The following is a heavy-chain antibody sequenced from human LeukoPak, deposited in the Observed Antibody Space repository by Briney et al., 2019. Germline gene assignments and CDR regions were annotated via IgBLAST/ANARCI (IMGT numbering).Heavy chain of an antibody. J-gene: IGHJ4*02. CDR1: GFTFISYW. D-gene: IGHD6-13*01. CDR3: ARGSPGYSSRYFDY. V-gene: IGHV3-74*01. Sequence: PGGSLRLSCAASGFTFISYWMHWVRQAPGKGLVWVSRINSDGSSTYYADSVKGRFTISRDNAKNTLYLQMDSLRAEDTAVYYCARGSPGYSSRYFDYWGQGTLVTVSS. CDR2: INSDGSST.